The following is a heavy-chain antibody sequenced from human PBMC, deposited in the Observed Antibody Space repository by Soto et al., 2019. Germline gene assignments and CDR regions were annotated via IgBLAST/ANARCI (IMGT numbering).Heavy chain of an antibody. CDR3: ARGVWGTDGRMNYYYTYWDV. CDR1: GGTLSSYT. D-gene: IGHD3-16*01. Sequence: QVQLVQSGAEVQKPGSSLRVSCEASGGTLSSYTFNWVRQDPGQGLEWMGRIIPVLNITNYAQNFKGRVTITADKSTSTVYIELSSLRSDDSSIYYCARGVWGTDGRMNYYYTYWDVWGKGSTVTVSS. J-gene: IGHJ6*03. CDR2: IIPVLNIT. V-gene: IGHV1-69*02.